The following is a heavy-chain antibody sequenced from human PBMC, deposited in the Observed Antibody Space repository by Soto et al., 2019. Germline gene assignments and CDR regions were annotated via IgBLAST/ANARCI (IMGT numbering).Heavy chain of an antibody. V-gene: IGHV1-69*13. CDR1: GGTFSSYA. CDR2: IIPIFGTA. D-gene: IGHD6-13*01. CDR3: AREYSSSWYEKGAFDI. Sequence: ASVKVSCKASGGTFSSYAISWVRQAPGQGLEWMGGIIPIFGTANYAQKFQGRVTITADESTSTAYMELSSPRSEDTAVYYCAREYSSSWYEKGAFDIWGQGTMVTVSS. J-gene: IGHJ3*02.